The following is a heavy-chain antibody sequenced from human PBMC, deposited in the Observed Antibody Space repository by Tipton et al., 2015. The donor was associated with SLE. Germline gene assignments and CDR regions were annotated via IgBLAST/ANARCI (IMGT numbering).Heavy chain of an antibody. J-gene: IGHJ6*02. V-gene: IGHV4-59*01. CDR1: GGSIYSSY. CDR2: IYYPGTT. D-gene: IGHD6-13*01. CDR3: ARGVLSSSWTLDGMDV. Sequence: TLSLTCTVSGGSIYSSYCTWIRQPPGRGLEYIGYIYYPGTTDYNPSLRSRVTMSQDTSKNQFSLKLRSVTAADTAIYYCARGVLSSSWTLDGMDVWGQGTTVTVSS.